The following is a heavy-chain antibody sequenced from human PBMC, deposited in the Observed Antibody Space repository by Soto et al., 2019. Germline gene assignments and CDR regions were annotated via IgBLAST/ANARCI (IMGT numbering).Heavy chain of an antibody. D-gene: IGHD5-18*01. CDR2: MNPNSGNT. Sequence: SVKVSCKASGYTFTSYDINWVRQATGQGLEWMGWMNPNSGNTGYAQKFQGRVTMTRNTSISTAYMELSSLRSEDTAVYYCATRQGGPVDTAMVSSWGQGTLVTVSS. V-gene: IGHV1-8*01. CDR1: GYTFTSYD. J-gene: IGHJ5*02. CDR3: ATRQGGPVDTAMVSS.